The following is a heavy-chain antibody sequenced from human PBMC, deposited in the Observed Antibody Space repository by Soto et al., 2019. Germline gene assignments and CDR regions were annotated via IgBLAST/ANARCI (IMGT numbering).Heavy chain of an antibody. CDR2: IKSKTDGGTT. CDR1: GFTFSNAW. J-gene: IGHJ4*02. V-gene: IGHV3-15*07. D-gene: IGHD1-26*01. CDR3: NTEEGSGSYGYYFDY. Sequence: EVQLVESGGGLVKPGGSLRLSCAASGFTFSNAWMNWVRQAPGKGLEWGGRIKSKTDGGTTDYAAPVKGRFTISRDDSKNTLYLQMNSLKTEDTAVYYCNTEEGSGSYGYYFDYWGQGTLVTVSS.